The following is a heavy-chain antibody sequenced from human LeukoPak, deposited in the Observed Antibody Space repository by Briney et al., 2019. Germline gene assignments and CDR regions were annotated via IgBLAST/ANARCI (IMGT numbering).Heavy chain of an antibody. CDR3: AREGTKLRFLEWLSYNDY. CDR2: IKQDGSEK. V-gene: IGHV3-7*01. Sequence: GGSLRLSCAASGFTFSSYWMSWVRQAPGKGLEWVANIKQDGSEKYYVDSVKGRFTISRDNAKNSLYLQMNSLRAEDTAVYYCAREGTKLRFLEWLSYNDYWGQGTLVTVSS. D-gene: IGHD3-3*01. J-gene: IGHJ4*02. CDR1: GFTFSSYW.